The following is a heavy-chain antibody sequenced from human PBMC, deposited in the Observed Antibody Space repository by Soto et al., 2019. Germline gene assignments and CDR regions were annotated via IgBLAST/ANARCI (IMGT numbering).Heavy chain of an antibody. Sequence: ASVKVSCKVSGYTLTELSMHWVRQAPGKGLEWMGGFDPEDGETIYAQKFQGRVTMTEDTSTDTAYMELSSLRSEDTAVYYCATSGSGWYGGGTWFDTWGQGTLVTVSS. CDR1: GYTLTELS. J-gene: IGHJ5*02. V-gene: IGHV1-24*01. D-gene: IGHD6-19*01. CDR3: ATSGSGWYGGGTWFDT. CDR2: FDPEDGET.